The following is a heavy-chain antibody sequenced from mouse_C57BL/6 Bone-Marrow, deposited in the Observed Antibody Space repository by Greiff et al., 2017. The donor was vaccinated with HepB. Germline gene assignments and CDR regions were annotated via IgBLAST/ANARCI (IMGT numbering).Heavy chain of an antibody. CDR3: AREVITTVVASNFDY. J-gene: IGHJ2*01. CDR2: INPNNGGT. CDR1: GYTFTDYN. D-gene: IGHD1-1*01. V-gene: IGHV1-22*01. Sequence: VQLKQSGPELVKPGASVKMSCKASGYTFTDYNMHWVKQSHGKSLEWIGYINPNNGGTSYNQKFKGKATLTVNKSSSTAYMELRSLTSEDSAVYYCAREVITTVVASNFDYWGQGTTLTVSS.